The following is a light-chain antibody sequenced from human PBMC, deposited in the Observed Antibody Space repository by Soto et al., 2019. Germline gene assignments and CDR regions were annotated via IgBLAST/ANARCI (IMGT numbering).Light chain of an antibody. CDR1: SSNIGGNT. J-gene: IGLJ1*01. V-gene: IGLV1-44*01. CDR3: AAWDDNLNGPGYV. Sequence: SVLTQPPSASGTPGQRVTISCSGSSSNIGGNTVNWYQQLPGTAPKLLIYSNYQRPSGVPDRFSGSKSGTSASLAISGLQSEDEADYYCAAWDDNLNGPGYVFGTGTKVTAL. CDR2: SNY.